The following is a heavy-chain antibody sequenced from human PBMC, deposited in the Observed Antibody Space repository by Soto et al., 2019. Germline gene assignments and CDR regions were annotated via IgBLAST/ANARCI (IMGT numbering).Heavy chain of an antibody. CDR1: GFIFGNFA. CDR3: VRADCTGGSCYPNFDY. J-gene: IGHJ4*02. CDR2: IWYDGGSK. D-gene: IGHD2-15*01. Sequence: QVHLVESGGSVVQPGRSLRLSCAASGFIFGNFAMHWVRQAPGKGLEWVAVIWYDGGSKYYADSVKGRFTISRDNSKNTLFLQVNSLGAEDTAVYYCVRADCTGGSCYPNFDYWGQGTLVTVSS. V-gene: IGHV3-33*01.